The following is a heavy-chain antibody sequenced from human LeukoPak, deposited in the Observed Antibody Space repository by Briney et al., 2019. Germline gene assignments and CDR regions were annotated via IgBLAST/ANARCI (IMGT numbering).Heavy chain of an antibody. V-gene: IGHV1-69*04. CDR3: ARETNPRGQLLAGGWFDP. CDR2: IIPILGIA. D-gene: IGHD2-2*01. Sequence: ASVKVSCKASGGTLSSYAISWVRQAPGQGLEWMGRIIPILGIANYAQKFQGRVTITADKSTSTAYMELSSLRSEDTAVYYCARETNPRGQLLAGGWFDPWGQGTLVTVSS. CDR1: GGTLSSYA. J-gene: IGHJ5*02.